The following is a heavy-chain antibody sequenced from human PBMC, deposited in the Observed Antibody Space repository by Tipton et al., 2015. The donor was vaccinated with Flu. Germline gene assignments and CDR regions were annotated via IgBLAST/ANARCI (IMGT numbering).Heavy chain of an antibody. CDR2: IYYSGST. CDR1: GGSISSYY. V-gene: IGHV4-59*01. CDR3: ARVSGYYDSSGTRNDAFDI. J-gene: IGHJ3*02. D-gene: IGHD3-22*01. Sequence: HTCTVSGGSISSYYWSWIRQPPGKGLEWIGYIYYSGSTNYNPSLKSRVTISVDTSKNQFSLKLSSVTAADTAVYYCARVSGYYDSSGTRNDAFDIWGQGTMVTVSS.